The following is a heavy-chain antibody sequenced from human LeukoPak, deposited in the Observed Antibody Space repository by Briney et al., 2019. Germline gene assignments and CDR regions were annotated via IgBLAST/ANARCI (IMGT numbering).Heavy chain of an antibody. CDR3: ARDSSGHYTFDY. CDR1: GFTFSTYA. CDR2: IWYDGSNK. V-gene: IGHV3-30*04. D-gene: IGHD3-22*01. J-gene: IGHJ4*02. Sequence: QPGGSLRLSCAASGFTFSTYAMHWVRQAPGKGLEWVALIWYDGSNKYYADSVKGRFTISRDNSKNTPYLQMNSLRAEDTALYYCARDSSGHYTFDYWGQGTLVTVSS.